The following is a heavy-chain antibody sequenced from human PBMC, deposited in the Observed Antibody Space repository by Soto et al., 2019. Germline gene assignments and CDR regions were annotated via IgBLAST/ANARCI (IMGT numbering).Heavy chain of an antibody. CDR2: INPNSGGT. CDR3: ARPKRNYYYGMDV. V-gene: IGHV1-2*04. Sequence: ASVKVSCKASGYTFTGYYMHWVRQAPGQGLEWMGWINPNSGGTNYAQKFQGWVTMTRDTSISTAYMELSRLRSDDTAVYYCARPKRNYYYGMDVWGQGTTVTVSS. J-gene: IGHJ6*02. CDR1: GYTFTGYY.